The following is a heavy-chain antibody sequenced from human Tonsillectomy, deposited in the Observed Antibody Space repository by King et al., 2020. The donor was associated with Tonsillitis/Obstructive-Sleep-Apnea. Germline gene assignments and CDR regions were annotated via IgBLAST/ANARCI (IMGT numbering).Heavy chain of an antibody. Sequence: VQLVESGGGLIQPGGSLRLSCAASGFTVSSNYMSWVRQAPGKGLEWVSVIYSGGSTYYADSVKGRFTISRDNSKNTLYLQMNSLRAEDTAVYYCARGGGQRRSYGMDVWGQGTTVTVSS. D-gene: IGHD6-25*01. CDR3: ARGGGQRRSYGMDV. J-gene: IGHJ6*02. CDR2: IYSGGST. CDR1: GFTVSSNY. V-gene: IGHV3-53*01.